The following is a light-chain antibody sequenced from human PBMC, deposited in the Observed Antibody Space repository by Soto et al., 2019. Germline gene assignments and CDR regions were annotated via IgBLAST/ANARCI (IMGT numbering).Light chain of an antibody. Sequence: EIVLRQSPATLSLSPGERATLSCRASQTVSSYLAWYQQKPGQAPRLLIYDASNRATGIPDRFSGSGSGTDFTLSISRLEPEDFAVYYCQQYTGSPSWTFGQGTKVDIK. CDR1: QTVSSY. CDR2: DAS. V-gene: IGKV3-20*01. J-gene: IGKJ1*01. CDR3: QQYTGSPSWT.